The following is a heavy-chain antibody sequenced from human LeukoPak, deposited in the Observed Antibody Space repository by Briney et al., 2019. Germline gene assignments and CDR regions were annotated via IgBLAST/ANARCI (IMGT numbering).Heavy chain of an antibody. CDR1: GGSFSGYY. V-gene: IGHV4-34*01. D-gene: IGHD2-2*01. Sequence: SETLSLTSAVYGGSFSGYYWSWIRQPPGKGLEWIGEINHSGSTNYNPSLKSRVTISVDTSKNQFSLKLSSVTAADTAVYYCARCSRYCSSTSCQISFDYWGQGTLVTVSS. CDR3: ARCSRYCSSTSCQISFDY. CDR2: INHSGST. J-gene: IGHJ4*02.